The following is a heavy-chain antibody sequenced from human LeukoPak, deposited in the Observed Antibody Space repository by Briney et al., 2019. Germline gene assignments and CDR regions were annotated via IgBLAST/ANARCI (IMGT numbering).Heavy chain of an antibody. CDR3: AREGHYYYGMDV. V-gene: IGHV4-59*01. Sequence: SETLSLTCTVSGVSISSYYWSWIRQPPGKGLEWIGYLYYSGSTNYNPSLKSRVTISVDTSKNQFSLKLSSVTGADTAVYYCAREGHYYYGMDVWGQGTTVTVSS. CDR2: LYYSGST. J-gene: IGHJ6*02. CDR1: GVSISSYY.